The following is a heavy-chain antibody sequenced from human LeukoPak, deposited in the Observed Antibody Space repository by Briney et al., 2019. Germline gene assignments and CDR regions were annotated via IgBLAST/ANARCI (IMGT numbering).Heavy chain of an antibody. CDR1: GFTFSNYA. CDR2: ISGSGDRT. J-gene: IGHJ3*02. V-gene: IGHV3-23*01. Sequence: PGGSLRLSCAASGFTFSNYAMSWVRQAPGKGLEWVSGISGSGDRTYYADSVKGRFTISRDNSKNTLYLQMNSLRAEDTAVYYCARDFASRGYYYDSSGPSRAFGIWGQGTMVTVSS. CDR3: ARDFASRGYYYDSSGPSRAFGI. D-gene: IGHD3-22*01.